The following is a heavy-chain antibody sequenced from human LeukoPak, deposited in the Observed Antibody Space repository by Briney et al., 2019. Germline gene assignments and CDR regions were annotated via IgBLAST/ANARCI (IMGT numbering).Heavy chain of an antibody. D-gene: IGHD2-8*01. Sequence: PGGSLRLSCAASGFTFSRYWMSWVRQAPGKGLEWVANIKEEGSEKYYVDSVKGRFTISRDNAKNSLYLQMNSLRAEDTAVYYCARLGYCTNGVCPEGYWGQGTLVTVSS. J-gene: IGHJ4*02. CDR3: ARLGYCTNGVCPEGY. CDR2: IKEEGSEK. V-gene: IGHV3-7*01. CDR1: GFTFSRYW.